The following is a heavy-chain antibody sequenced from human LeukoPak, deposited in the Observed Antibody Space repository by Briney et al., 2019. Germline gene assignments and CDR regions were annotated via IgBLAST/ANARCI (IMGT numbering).Heavy chain of an antibody. Sequence: ASVKVSCKASGYTFTSYYIHWVRQAPGQGLERMGVINSRSGGTTYAQKFQGRVTMTRDTSTSTAYMELSSLRSEDTAAYYCARDVLGLDYWGQGTLVTVSS. CDR2: INSRSGGT. V-gene: IGHV1-46*01. J-gene: IGHJ4*02. CDR1: GYTFTSYY. CDR3: ARDVLGLDY.